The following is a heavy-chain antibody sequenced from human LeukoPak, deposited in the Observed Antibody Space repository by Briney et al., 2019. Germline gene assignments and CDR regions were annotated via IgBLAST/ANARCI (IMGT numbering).Heavy chain of an antibody. CDR3: AREQWLDSLGANAFDI. D-gene: IGHD6-19*01. J-gene: IGHJ3*02. CDR1: GFTFDDYA. V-gene: IGHV3-9*01. Sequence: GRSLRLSCAASGFTFDDYAMHWVRQAPGKGLEWVSGISWNSGSIGYADSVKGRFTISRDNAKNSLYLQMNSLRAEDTALYYCAREQWLDSLGANAFDIWGQGTMVTVSS. CDR2: ISWNSGSI.